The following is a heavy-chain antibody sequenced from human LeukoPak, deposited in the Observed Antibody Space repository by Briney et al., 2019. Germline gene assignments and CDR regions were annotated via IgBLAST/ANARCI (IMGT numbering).Heavy chain of an antibody. CDR2: IIPIFGTA. CDR3: ASRREYERIKTGLYYYYGMDV. CDR1: GGTFSSHA. J-gene: IGHJ6*02. D-gene: IGHD2/OR15-2a*01. Sequence: SVKVSCKASGGTFSSHAISWVRQAPGQGLEWMGGIIPIFGTANYAQKFQGRVTITADESTSTAYMELSSLRSEDTAVYYCASRREYERIKTGLYYYYGMDVWGQGTTVTVSS. V-gene: IGHV1-69*13.